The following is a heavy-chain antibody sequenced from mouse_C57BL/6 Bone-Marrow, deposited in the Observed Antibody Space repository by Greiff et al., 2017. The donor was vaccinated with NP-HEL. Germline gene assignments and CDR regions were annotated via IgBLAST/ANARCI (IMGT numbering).Heavy chain of an antibody. CDR3: TRGGCSSRYAMDY. D-gene: IGHD1-1*01. CDR2: IDPETGGT. J-gene: IGHJ4*01. CDR1: GYNFTDYE. V-gene: IGHV1-15*01. Sequence: QVQLQQSGAELVRPGASVTLSCTASGYNFTDYEMHWVKQTPVHGLEWIGAIDPETGGTAYNQKFKGKAILTADKSSSTAYMELRSLTSEDAAVYYCTRGGCSSRYAMDYWGQGTSVTVSS.